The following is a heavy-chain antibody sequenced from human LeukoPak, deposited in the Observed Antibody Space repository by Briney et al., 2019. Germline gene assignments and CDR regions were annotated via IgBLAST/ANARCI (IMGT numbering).Heavy chain of an antibody. CDR3: ARGSGNNSPFDS. D-gene: IGHD1-26*01. J-gene: IGHJ4*02. CDR2: SSSTGST. Sequence: SETLSLTCTVSGGSISLYYWNWIRQSPGKGLEWIGYSSSTGSTTLNPSLKSRVSIPVDTSKNQFSLNLMSVTTEDTAVYYCARGSGNNSPFDSWGQGTLVTVSS. CDR1: GGSISLYY. V-gene: IGHV4-59*01.